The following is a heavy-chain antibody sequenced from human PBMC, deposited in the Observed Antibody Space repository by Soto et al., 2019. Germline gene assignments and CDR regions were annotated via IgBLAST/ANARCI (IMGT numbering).Heavy chain of an antibody. CDR3: ARLPGPFSTGWYYFDQ. Sequence: PGESLKISCKGSGYSFTTYWIGWVRQTPGKGLEWMASVYPDDSDIRYSPSFQGQVTISADKSISTAYMQWSSLKASDTAMYYCARLPGPFSTGWYYFDQWGQGTLVTVPS. CDR2: VYPDDSDI. J-gene: IGHJ4*02. V-gene: IGHV5-51*01. CDR1: GYSFTTYW. D-gene: IGHD6-19*01.